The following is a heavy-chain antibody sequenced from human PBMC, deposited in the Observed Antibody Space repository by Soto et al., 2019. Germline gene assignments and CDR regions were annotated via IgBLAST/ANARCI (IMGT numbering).Heavy chain of an antibody. Sequence: QVQLQESGPGLVKPSETLSLTCTVSGGSISDFYWSWIRQPPGKALEWIGYGYMYYSGSTYYNPSLEGPGSISVDPSNNQFSLRLSSVTAADTAVYYCARGSLSTVTANAFDVWGPGAPVTVSS. D-gene: IGHD2-21*02. V-gene: IGHV4-59*01. J-gene: IGHJ3*01. CDR3: ARGSLSTVTANAFDV. CDR2: MYYSGST. CDR1: GGSISDFY.